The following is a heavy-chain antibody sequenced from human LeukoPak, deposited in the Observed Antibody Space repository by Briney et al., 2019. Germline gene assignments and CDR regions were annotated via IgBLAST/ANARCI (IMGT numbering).Heavy chain of an antibody. D-gene: IGHD2-15*01. V-gene: IGHV3-23*01. Sequence: GGSLRLSCAASGFIFSSYAMAWVRQAPGKGLEWVSAISGSGGSTYYADSVKGRFTISRDTSKSTLYLQMNSLRAEDTAVYYCAKRSGDSYYLDSWGQGTLVTVSS. CDR3: AKRSGDSYYLDS. CDR2: ISGSGGST. J-gene: IGHJ4*02. CDR1: GFIFSSYA.